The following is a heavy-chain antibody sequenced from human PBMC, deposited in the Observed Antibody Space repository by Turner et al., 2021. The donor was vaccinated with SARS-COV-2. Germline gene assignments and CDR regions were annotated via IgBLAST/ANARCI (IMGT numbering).Heavy chain of an antibody. V-gene: IGHV3-74*01. CDR1: GFTFSIYW. D-gene: IGHD5-18*01. J-gene: IGHJ4*02. Sequence: EVQMVEFRGGLVRPGGSMRLSCPASGFTFSIYWMHWVRQAPGKGLVCVSRINSDGSSTSYADSVKGRFTISRDNAKNTLYLQMNSLRAEDTAVYYCAREGHTAMGVFFDYWGQGTLVTVSS. CDR2: INSDGSST. CDR3: AREGHTAMGVFFDY.